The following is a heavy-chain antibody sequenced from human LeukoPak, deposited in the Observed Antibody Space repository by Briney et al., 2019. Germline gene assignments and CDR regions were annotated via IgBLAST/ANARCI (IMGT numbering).Heavy chain of an antibody. CDR3: ASLAAAGNDY. J-gene: IGHJ4*02. V-gene: IGHV3-48*03. Sequence: GGSLRLSCAASGFTFSSYEMNWVRQAPGKGLEWVSYISSSGSTIYYADSAKGRFTISRDNAKNSLYLQMNSLRAEDTAVYYCASLAAAGNDYWGQGTLVTVSS. CDR1: GFTFSSYE. CDR2: ISSSGSTI. D-gene: IGHD6-13*01.